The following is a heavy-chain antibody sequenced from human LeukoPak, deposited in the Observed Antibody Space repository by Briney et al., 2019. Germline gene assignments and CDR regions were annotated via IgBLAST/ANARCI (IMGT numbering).Heavy chain of an antibody. CDR2: IKQDGSEK. J-gene: IGHJ4*02. V-gene: IGHV3-7*01. CDR3: ARSKYGDYVLDY. CDR1: GFTFSSYW. D-gene: IGHD4-17*01. Sequence: GGSLRLSCAASGFTFSSYWMSWVRQAPGKGLEWVANIKQDGSEKYYVDSVKGRFTISRDNAENSLYLQMSSLRAEDTAVYYCARSKYGDYVLDYWGQGTLVTVSS.